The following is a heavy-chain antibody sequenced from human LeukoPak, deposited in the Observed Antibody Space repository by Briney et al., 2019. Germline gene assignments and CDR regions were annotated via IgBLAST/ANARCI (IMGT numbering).Heavy chain of an antibody. CDR2: INEGGNEK. J-gene: IGHJ4*02. D-gene: IGHD6-13*01. CDR3: ARHPNSNWDY. V-gene: IGHV3-7*03. Sequence: ETLSLTCAVYGGSFSGYYWSWVRQVPGKGLEWVVNINEGGNEKNYVDSVKGRFTVSRDNAQNSLYLQMNNLRVEDTAVYYCARHPNSNWDYWGQGTLVTVSS. CDR1: GGSFSGYY.